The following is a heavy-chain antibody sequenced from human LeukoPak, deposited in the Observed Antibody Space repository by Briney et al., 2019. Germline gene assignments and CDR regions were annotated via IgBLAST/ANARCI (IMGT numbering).Heavy chain of an antibody. CDR3: AKRDPPDRSFEY. V-gene: IGHV3-23*01. D-gene: IGHD1-14*01. CDR1: GFTFSSYA. J-gene: IGHJ4*02. Sequence: GGSLRLSCAASGFTFSSYAMSWVRQAPGKGLEWVSAISGSGGSSYFADSVKGRFTISRDNSKNTVYLGMNSLRAEDTAVYYCAKRDPPDRSFEYWGQGTLVTVSS. CDR2: ISGSGGSS.